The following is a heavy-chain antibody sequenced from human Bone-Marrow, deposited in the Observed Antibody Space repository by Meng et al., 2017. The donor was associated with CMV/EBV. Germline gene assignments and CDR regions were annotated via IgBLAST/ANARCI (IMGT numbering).Heavy chain of an antibody. CDR2: ISSSGSTI. Sequence: GESLKISCAASGFTFSDYYMSWIRQAPGKGLEWVSYISSSGSTIYYADSVKGRFTISRDNAKNSLYLQMNSLRAEDTAVYYCARGHRYDILTGPVMGFDIWGQGTRVTGSS. CDR1: GFTFSDYY. D-gene: IGHD3-9*01. V-gene: IGHV3-11*01. CDR3: ARGHRYDILTGPVMGFDI. J-gene: IGHJ3*02.